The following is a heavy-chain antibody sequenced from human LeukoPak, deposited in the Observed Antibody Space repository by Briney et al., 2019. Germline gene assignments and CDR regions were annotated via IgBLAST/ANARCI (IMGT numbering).Heavy chain of an antibody. Sequence: PGGSLRLSCAASGFTVSSNYMSWVRQAPGKGLEWVSVIYSGGSTYYADSVKGRFTISRDNSKNTLYLQMNSLRAEDTAVYYCAREKVAYYYDSSGYFDYWGQGTLVTVSS. CDR3: AREKVAYYYDSSGYFDY. D-gene: IGHD3-22*01. CDR1: GFTVSSNY. V-gene: IGHV3-66*01. J-gene: IGHJ4*02. CDR2: IYSGGST.